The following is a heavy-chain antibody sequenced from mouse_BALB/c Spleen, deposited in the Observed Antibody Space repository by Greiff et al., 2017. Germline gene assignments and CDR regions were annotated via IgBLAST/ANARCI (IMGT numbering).Heavy chain of an antibody. CDR3: ARATLGYFDD. V-gene: IGHV3-2*02. CDR1: GYSITSDYA. CDR2: ISYSGST. D-gene: IGHD4-1*01. Sequence: VQLKESGPGLVKPSQSLSLTCTVTGYSITSDYAWNWIRQFPGNQLEWMGYISYSGSTSYNPSLKSRISITRDTSKNQFFLQLNSVTTEDTATYYCARATLGYFDDGGQGTTLTVSS. J-gene: IGHJ2*01.